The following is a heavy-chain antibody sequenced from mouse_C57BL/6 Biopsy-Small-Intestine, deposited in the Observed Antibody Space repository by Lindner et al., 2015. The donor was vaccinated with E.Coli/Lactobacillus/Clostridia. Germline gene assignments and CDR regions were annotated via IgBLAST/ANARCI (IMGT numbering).Heavy chain of an antibody. V-gene: IGHV5-17*01. CDR3: ARGNYGGDYFDY. Sequence: VQLQESGGGLVKPGVSLNLSCAASGFTFSDYGMHWVRQAPEKGLEWIAHISSVSNTIRYADTVKGRFTISRDNARNTLFLQTTSLRSEDTAMYFCARGNYGGDYFDYWGQGTSLTVSS. J-gene: IGHJ2*03. CDR2: ISSVSNTI. CDR1: GFTFSDYG. D-gene: IGHD2-1*01.